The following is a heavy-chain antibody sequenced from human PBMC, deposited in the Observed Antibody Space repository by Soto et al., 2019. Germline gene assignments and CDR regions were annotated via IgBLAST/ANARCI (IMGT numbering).Heavy chain of an antibody. CDR3: ARSLGDIVVVPAAMGAFDI. J-gene: IGHJ3*02. V-gene: IGHV3-23*01. CDR1: EFTFSNYA. Sequence: GGSLRISCAASEFTFSNYAMSWVRQAPGKGLEWVSSISDNGGTTYYADSVKGRFTISRDNSKNTLYLQMNRLRAEDTAVYYCARSLGDIVVVPAAMGAFDIWGQGTMVTVSS. CDR2: ISDNGGTT. D-gene: IGHD2-2*01.